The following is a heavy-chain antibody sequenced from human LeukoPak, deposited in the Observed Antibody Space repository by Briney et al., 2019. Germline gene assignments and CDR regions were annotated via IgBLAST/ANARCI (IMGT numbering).Heavy chain of an antibody. CDR3: PRGIYHADSYYFDF. V-gene: IGHV4-59*01. Sequence: SETLSLTWSGSGVSMSSDYWSWVRQPPGKGVEGVGYIHSSASTTYPPSLKSPVPISVATSTPPFSLTLTSVTAADTALYYCPRGIYHADSYYFDFWGQGILVTVSS. CDR1: GVSMSSDY. D-gene: IGHD6-13*01. CDR2: IHSSAST. J-gene: IGHJ4*02.